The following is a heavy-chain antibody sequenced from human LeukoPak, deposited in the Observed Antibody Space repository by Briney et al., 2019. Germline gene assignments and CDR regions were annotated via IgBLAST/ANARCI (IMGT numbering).Heavy chain of an antibody. D-gene: IGHD4-17*01. CDR2: INPNSGGT. CDR3: ARGAAYGDYHNWFDP. Sequence: ASVKVSCKASGNTFTAYYMHWMRQAPGQGLEWMGWINPNSGGTNYAQKFQGRVTMTRDTAISTAYMELSRLRSDDTAVYYCARGAAYGDYHNWFDPWGQGTLVTVSS. V-gene: IGHV1-2*02. CDR1: GNTFTAYY. J-gene: IGHJ5*02.